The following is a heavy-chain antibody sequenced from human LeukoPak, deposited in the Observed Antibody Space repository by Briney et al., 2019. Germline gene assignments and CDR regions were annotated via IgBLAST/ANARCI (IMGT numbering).Heavy chain of an antibody. J-gene: IGHJ4*02. CDR2: ISAYNGNT. V-gene: IGHV1-18*01. D-gene: IGHD2-2*01. CDR1: GYTFTSYG. CDR3: ARDRPEIVPRTDCSSTSCYDGFDY. Sequence: ASVKVSCKASGYTFTSYGISWVRQAPGQGLEWMGWISAYNGNTNYAQKLQGRVTMTTDTSTSTAYMELRSLRSDDTAVYYFARDRPEIVPRTDCSSTSCYDGFDYWGQGTLVTVSS.